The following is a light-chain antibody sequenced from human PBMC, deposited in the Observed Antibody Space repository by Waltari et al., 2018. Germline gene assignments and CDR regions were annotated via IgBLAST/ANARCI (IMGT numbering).Light chain of an antibody. V-gene: IGKV2-30*01. CDR1: QSLVSSDGNTY. CDR2: KVS. Sequence: DVVMTQSPLSLPVTLGQPASISCRSSQSLVSSDGNTYFNWFQQRPCQSPRRLVYKVSNRDSGVPDRFSGSGSGTDFTLRISRVEAEDVGVYYCMQGIHRPWTFGQGTKVEIK. J-gene: IGKJ1*01. CDR3: MQGIHRPWT.